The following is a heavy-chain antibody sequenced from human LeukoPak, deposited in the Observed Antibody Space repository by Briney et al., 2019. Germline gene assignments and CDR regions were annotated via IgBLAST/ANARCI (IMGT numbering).Heavy chain of an antibody. V-gene: IGHV4-39*01. CDR3: ARSGDGYKLYYFDY. CDR2: IYYSGST. J-gene: IGHJ4*02. D-gene: IGHD5-24*01. CDR1: GGSFSSYY. Sequence: SETLSLTCAVYGGSFSSYYWGWIRQPPGKGLEWIGSIYYSGSTYYNPSLKSRVTISVDTSKNQFSLKLSSVTAADTAVYYCARSGDGYKLYYFDYWGQGTLVTVSS.